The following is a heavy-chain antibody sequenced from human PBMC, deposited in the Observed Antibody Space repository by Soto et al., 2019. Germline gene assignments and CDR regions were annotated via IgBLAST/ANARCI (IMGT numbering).Heavy chain of an antibody. V-gene: IGHV4-34*01. CDR1: GGSFSGYY. Sequence: SETLSLTCAVYGGSFSGYYWSWIRQPPGKGLEWIGEINHSGSTNYNPSLKSRVTISVDTSKNQFSLKLSSVTAADTAVYYCARVEDYYDSSGYYYYFDYWGQGTLVTVSS. J-gene: IGHJ4*02. D-gene: IGHD3-22*01. CDR3: ARVEDYYDSSGYYYYFDY. CDR2: INHSGST.